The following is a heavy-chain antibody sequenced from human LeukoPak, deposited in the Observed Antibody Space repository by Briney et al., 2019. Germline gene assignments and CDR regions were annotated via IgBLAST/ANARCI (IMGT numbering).Heavy chain of an antibody. D-gene: IGHD2-15*01. J-gene: IGHJ5*02. V-gene: IGHV1-69*13. CDR3: ARGETYFTGGPNWFDP. Sequence: ASVKVSCKASGGTFTSYAISWVRQAPGQGLEWMGGIIPIFGTANYAQKFQGRVTITADESTSTAYMELSSLRSEDTAVYYCARGETYFTGGPNWFDPWGQGTLVSVSS. CDR1: GGTFTSYA. CDR2: IIPIFGTA.